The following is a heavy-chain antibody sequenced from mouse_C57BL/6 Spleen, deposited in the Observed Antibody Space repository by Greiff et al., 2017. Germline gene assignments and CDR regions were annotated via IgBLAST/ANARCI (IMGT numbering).Heavy chain of an antibody. J-gene: IGHJ1*03. CDR1: GYAFSSYW. CDR2: IDPSDSYT. D-gene: IGHD1-1*01. CDR3: ARGGGVRFITTRYWYFDV. V-gene: IGHV1-69*01. Sequence: QVQLQQSGAELVKPGASVKISCKASGYAFSSYWMNWVKQRPGQGLEWIGEIDPSDSYTNYNQKFKGKSTLTVDKSSSTAYMQLSSLTSEDSAVYYCARGGGVRFITTRYWYFDVWGTGTTVTVSS.